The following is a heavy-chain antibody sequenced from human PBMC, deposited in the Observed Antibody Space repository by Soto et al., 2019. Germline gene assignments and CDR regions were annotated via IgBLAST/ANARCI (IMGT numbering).Heavy chain of an antibody. V-gene: IGHV1-8*01. CDR2: MNPNSDNT. D-gene: IGHD6-13*01. CDR1: GYTFTSYD. Sequence: ASVKVSCKASGYTFTSYDINWVRQATGQGLEWMGWMNPNSDNTGYAQKFQGRVTMTRNTSISTAYMELSSLRSEDTAVYYCARGPPRRSSSWYDYWGQGTLVTVSS. J-gene: IGHJ4*02. CDR3: ARGPPRRSSSWYDY.